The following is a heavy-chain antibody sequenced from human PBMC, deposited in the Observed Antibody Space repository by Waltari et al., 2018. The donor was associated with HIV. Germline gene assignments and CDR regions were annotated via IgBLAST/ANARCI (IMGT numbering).Heavy chain of an antibody. CDR1: GGSISSYY. CDR3: ARDKRDGGNHRAYFDY. V-gene: IGHV4-59*01. D-gene: IGHD2-15*01. CDR2: IYDSGST. Sequence: QVQLQESGPGLVKPSETLSLTCPVSGGSISSYYWSWIRQPPGKGLEWIGYIYDSGSTTYNPPRKSRCTISVDTSKNQFPLKVSSVTAADTAVYYCARDKRDGGNHRAYFDYWGQGSLVTVSS. J-gene: IGHJ4*02.